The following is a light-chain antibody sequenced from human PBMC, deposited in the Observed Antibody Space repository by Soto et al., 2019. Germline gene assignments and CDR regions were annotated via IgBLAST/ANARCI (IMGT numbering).Light chain of an antibody. Sequence: QSALTQPASVSGSPGQSISISCTGTSSDVGAYNFVSRYQQHPGKAPKLMIYEVSNRPSGVSNRFSGSKSGNTASLTISGLQAEDEADYYCSSYTSSSTLVFGSGTKLTVL. CDR1: SSDVGAYNF. J-gene: IGLJ1*01. CDR3: SSYTSSSTLV. V-gene: IGLV2-14*01. CDR2: EVS.